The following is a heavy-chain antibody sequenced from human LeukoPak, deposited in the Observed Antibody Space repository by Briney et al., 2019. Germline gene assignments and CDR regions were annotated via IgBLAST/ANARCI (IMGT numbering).Heavy chain of an antibody. CDR2: IYYSGST. V-gene: IGHV4-31*11. CDR1: GGSFSGYY. CDR3: ARQSMSAVFDY. D-gene: IGHD2-21*01. Sequence: SETLSLTCAVYGGSFSGYYWSWIRQHPGKGLEWIGYIYYSGSTYYNPSLKSRVTISVDTSKNQFSLKLSSVTAADTAVYYCARQSMSAVFDYWGQGTLVTVSS. J-gene: IGHJ4*02.